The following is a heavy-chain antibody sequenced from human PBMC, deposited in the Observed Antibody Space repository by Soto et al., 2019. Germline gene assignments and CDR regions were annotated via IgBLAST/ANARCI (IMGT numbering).Heavy chain of an antibody. J-gene: IGHJ4*02. CDR2: ISVTPGIT. CDR3: SKWSGYGDL. V-gene: IGHV3-23*01. D-gene: IGHD5-12*01. Sequence: EMQLLVSGGGLVQPGGSLRLSCAASGFTMSTYSVTWVRQDPGKGLEWVSGISVTPGITFYADSVKGRFTISRDSSNNAVYLQMNSLRAEDTAMYFCSKWSGYGDLWGQGTLVTVSS. CDR1: GFTMSTYS.